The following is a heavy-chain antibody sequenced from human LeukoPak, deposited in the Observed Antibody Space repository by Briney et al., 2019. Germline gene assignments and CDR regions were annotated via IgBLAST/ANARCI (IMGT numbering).Heavy chain of an antibody. D-gene: IGHD6-19*01. CDR1: GGSISSGDYY. J-gene: IGHJ4*02. CDR2: IYYSGST. V-gene: IGHV4-30-4*08. Sequence: SQTLSLTCTVSGGSISSGDYYWSWIRQPPGKGLEWIGYIYYSGSTYYSPSLKSRVTISVDTSKNQFSLKLSSVTAADTAVYYCASETSSGWSQSVHYWGQGTLVTVSS. CDR3: ASETSSGWSQSVHY.